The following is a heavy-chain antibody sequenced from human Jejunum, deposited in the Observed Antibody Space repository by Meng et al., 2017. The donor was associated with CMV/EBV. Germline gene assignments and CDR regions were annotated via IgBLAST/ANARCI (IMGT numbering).Heavy chain of an antibody. CDR1: GYTFTSYP. CDR3: ATNAFDY. Sequence: SVKISCKASGYTFTSYPMHWVRQAPGQSLEWMGWINTDNGDTRFSQHLQGRVTISTDTSATTAYMELSSLRLDDTAIYYCATNAFDYWGQGTLVTVS. J-gene: IGHJ4*02. D-gene: IGHD2-8*01. V-gene: IGHV1-3*04. CDR2: INTDNGDT.